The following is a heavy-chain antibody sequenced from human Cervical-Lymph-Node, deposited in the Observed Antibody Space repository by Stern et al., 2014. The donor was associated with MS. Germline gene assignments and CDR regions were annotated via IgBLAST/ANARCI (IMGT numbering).Heavy chain of an antibody. V-gene: IGHV3-30*04. CDR2: ISFDGRDK. Sequence: QVQLLQPGGGVVQPGRSLRLSCAASGFIFRNYAAHWVRQPPGKGLEWVAIISFDGRDKYYTDSVKGRFTVSRDNSKNRLYLEMNSLRLEDTAVYYCAKGGSGSYLDWGQGSRVTVSS. CDR3: AKGGSGSYLD. D-gene: IGHD1-26*01. CDR1: GFIFRNYA. J-gene: IGHJ4*02.